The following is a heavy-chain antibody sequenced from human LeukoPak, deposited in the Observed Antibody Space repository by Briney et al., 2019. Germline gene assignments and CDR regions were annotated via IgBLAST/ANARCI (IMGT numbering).Heavy chain of an antibody. D-gene: IGHD2-15*01. CDR2: ISSSSSYI. CDR3: ARGCSGGNCMTDWYFDL. Sequence: GGSLRLSCAASGFTFSTYSMNWVRQAPGKGLEWVSSISSSSSYIHYADSVRGRFTISRDNAKNSLYLQMSSLGAEDTAVYYCARGCSGGNCMTDWYFDLWGRGTLVTVSS. V-gene: IGHV3-21*01. J-gene: IGHJ2*01. CDR1: GFTFSTYS.